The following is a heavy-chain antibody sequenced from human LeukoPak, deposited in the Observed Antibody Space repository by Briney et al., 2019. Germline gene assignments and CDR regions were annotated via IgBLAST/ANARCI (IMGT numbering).Heavy chain of an antibody. CDR1: GFTFSSYA. Sequence: PGGSLRLSCAASGFTFSSYAMTWVRQAPGKGLEWVSAISGSGDTIYYADSVKGRFTISRDNAKNSLYLQMNSLRDEDTAVYYCARDRSSPYCSSTSCSDDYWGQGTLVTVSS. CDR2: ISGSGDTI. V-gene: IGHV3-23*01. J-gene: IGHJ4*02. CDR3: ARDRSSPYCSSTSCSDDY. D-gene: IGHD2-2*01.